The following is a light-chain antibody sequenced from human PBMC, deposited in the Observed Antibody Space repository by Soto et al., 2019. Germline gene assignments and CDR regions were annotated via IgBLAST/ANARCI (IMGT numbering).Light chain of an antibody. CDR2: KAS. V-gene: IGKV1-5*03. Sequence: DIQMTQSPSTPSASVGDRVTITCRASQSISSWLAWYQQKPGKAPKLLIYKASSLESGVPSRFSGSGSGTEFTLTISRLEPEDYAVYYCQQYDVSPPITFGQGTRLEIK. J-gene: IGKJ5*01. CDR1: QSISSW. CDR3: QQYDVSPPIT.